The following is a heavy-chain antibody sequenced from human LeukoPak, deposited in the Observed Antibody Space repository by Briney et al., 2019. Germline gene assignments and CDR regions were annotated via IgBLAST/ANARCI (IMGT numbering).Heavy chain of an antibody. J-gene: IGHJ6*03. CDR3: TYWGDYYYYMDV. CDR1: GGSISSYY. V-gene: IGHV4-34*01. D-gene: IGHD3-16*01. CDR2: INHSGST. Sequence: SETLSLTCTVSGGSISSYYWSWTRQPPGKGLEWIGEINHSGSTNYNPSLKSRVTISVDTSKNQFSLKLSSVTAADTAVYYCTYWGDYYYYMDVWGKGTTVTVSS.